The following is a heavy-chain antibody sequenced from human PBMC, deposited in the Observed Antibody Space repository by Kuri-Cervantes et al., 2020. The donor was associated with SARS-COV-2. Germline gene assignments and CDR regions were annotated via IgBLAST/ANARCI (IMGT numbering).Heavy chain of an antibody. Sequence: SVKVSCKASGGTFSNYGTSWVRQAPGQGLEWMGGIIPSFGTTKYARKFQGRVTITAGESTSTAYMELSSLRYEDTAVYYCTREGHSSGWDAEYFHHWGQGTLVTVSS. V-gene: IGHV1-69*13. CDR1: GGTFSNYG. D-gene: IGHD6-19*01. CDR2: IIPSFGTT. J-gene: IGHJ1*01. CDR3: TREGHSSGWDAEYFHH.